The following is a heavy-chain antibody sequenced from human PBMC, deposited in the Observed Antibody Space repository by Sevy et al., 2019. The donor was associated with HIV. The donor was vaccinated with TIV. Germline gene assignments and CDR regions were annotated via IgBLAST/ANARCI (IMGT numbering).Heavy chain of an antibody. V-gene: IGHV3-23*01. CDR2: ISGSGGRT. J-gene: IGHJ3*02. Sequence: GGSLRLSCAASGFTFSSYDMSWVRQAPGKGLEWVSAISGSGGRTYSADSVKGRFTISRDNSKNTLYLQMNSLGAEDTAVYYCAKDVGIYFSTAAFDIWGQGTMVTVSS. D-gene: IGHD1-26*01. CDR1: GFTFSSYD. CDR3: AKDVGIYFSTAAFDI.